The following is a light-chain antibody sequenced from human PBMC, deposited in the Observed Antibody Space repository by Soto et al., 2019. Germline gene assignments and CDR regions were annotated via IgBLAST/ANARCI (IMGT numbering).Light chain of an antibody. V-gene: IGLV1-51*01. CDR2: DNT. CDR1: YSNIGGNF. J-gene: IGLJ2*01. CDR3: VTWGSRLNVVV. Sequence: QSVLTQSSSVSAAAGQKVTISCSGSYSNIGGNFVSWYQHFPGSAPKLVIYDNTQRPSGIPDRFSGSNSGSSATLGITGLQTGDESDYYCVTWGSRLNVVVFGGGTKLTVL.